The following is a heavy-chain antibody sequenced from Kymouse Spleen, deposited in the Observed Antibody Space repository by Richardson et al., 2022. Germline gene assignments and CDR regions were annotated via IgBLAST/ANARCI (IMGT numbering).Heavy chain of an antibody. CDR3: ASSYYYGSGSYFDY. J-gene: IGHJ4*02. Sequence: QVQLQQWGAGLLKPSETLSLTCAVYGGSFSGYYWSWIRQPPGKGLEWIGEINHSGSTNYNPSLKSRVTISVDTSKNQFSLKLSSVTAADTAVYYCASSYYYGSGSYFDYWGQGTLVTVSS. V-gene: IGHV4-34*01. CDR2: INHSGST. CDR1: GGSFSGYY. D-gene: IGHD3-10*01.